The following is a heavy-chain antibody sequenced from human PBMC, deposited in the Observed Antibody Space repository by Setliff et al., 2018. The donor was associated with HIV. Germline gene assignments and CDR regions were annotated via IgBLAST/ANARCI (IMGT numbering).Heavy chain of an antibody. Sequence: SETLSLTCSVSGDSISSSSYYWGWIRQPPGKGLEWIGSIYYSGSTDYNQSLNSRVTISVDASKNQFSLKLSSVTAADTAVYYCARDGYSSSWYVISGSFDYWGQGMLVTVSS. J-gene: IGHJ4*02. CDR3: ARDGYSSSWYVISGSFDY. CDR2: IYYSGST. V-gene: IGHV4-39*02. CDR1: GDSISSSSYY. D-gene: IGHD6-13*01.